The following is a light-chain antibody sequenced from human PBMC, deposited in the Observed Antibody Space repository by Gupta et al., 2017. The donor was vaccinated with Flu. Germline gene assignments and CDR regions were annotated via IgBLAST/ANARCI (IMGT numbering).Light chain of an antibody. V-gene: IGKV1-39*01. CDR3: QQSYTTPS. CDR1: ESISNA. Sequence: GDRVIITCRASESISNALNWYQQKPGKAPKLLIYAASSLHSGVPSRFSGSGSGTDFTLTISSLQPEDFATYYCQQSYTTPSFGPGAKVEIK. J-gene: IGKJ3*01. CDR2: AAS.